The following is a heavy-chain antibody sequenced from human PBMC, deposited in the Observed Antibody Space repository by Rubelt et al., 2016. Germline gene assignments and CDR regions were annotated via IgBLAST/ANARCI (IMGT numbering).Heavy chain of an antibody. CDR2: SSAYNGNT. CDR3: ARDPLPVRGVIMTPTH. D-gene: IGHD3-10*01. Sequence: QVQLVQSGAEVKKPGASVKVSCKASGYTFTSYGISWVRQAPGQGLEWMGWSSAYNGNTNYAQKLQGRVTMTTDTATSTAYMELRCLRSDDTAVYYCARDPLPVRGVIMTPTHWGQGTLVTVSS. J-gene: IGHJ4*02. V-gene: IGHV1-18*01. CDR1: GYTFTSYG.